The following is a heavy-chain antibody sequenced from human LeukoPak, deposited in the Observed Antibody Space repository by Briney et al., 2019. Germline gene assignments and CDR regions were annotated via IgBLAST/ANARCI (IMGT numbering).Heavy chain of an antibody. CDR1: GFTFSSYE. V-gene: IGHV3-48*03. CDR2: ISSSGSTI. CDR3: ARDYPGIAAVFDY. J-gene: IGHJ4*02. D-gene: IGHD6-13*01. Sequence: GGSVRLSCVASGFTFSSYEMNWVRQAPGKGLEWVSYISSSGSTIYYADSVKGRFTISRDNAKNSLYLQMNSLRAEDTAVYYCARDYPGIAAVFDYWGQGTLVTVSS.